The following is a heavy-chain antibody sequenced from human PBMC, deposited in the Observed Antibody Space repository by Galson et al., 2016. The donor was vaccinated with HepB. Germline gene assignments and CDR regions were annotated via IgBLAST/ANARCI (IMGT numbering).Heavy chain of an antibody. J-gene: IGHJ4*02. D-gene: IGHD4-11*01. CDR2: IHPGDSET. CDR3: ARSLNYSNYVN. Sequence: QSGAEVKKPGESLKISCKTSGYTFTSHWIGWVRQMSGKGLEWMGIIHPGDSETRYSPSFEGQVTISADKSVGTAFLQWGSLKASDTAIYYCARSLNYSNYVNWGQGTPVTVSS. CDR1: GYTFTSHW. V-gene: IGHV5-51*01.